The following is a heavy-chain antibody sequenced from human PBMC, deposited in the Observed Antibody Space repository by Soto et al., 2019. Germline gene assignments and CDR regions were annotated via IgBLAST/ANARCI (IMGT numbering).Heavy chain of an antibody. D-gene: IGHD3-10*01. CDR1: GGSISSGGYY. CDR2: IYYSGST. Sequence: QVQLQESGPGLVKPSRTLSLTCTVSGGSISSGGYYWTWIRQHPGKGLEWIASIYYSGSTYYNSSLKGRVPIPVDPSKNKFSWRLNSVTAADPAVYYCAGGGISLIRGVIFNCFDPWGQGTRVTVS. V-gene: IGHV4-31*03. J-gene: IGHJ5*02. CDR3: AGGGISLIRGVIFNCFDP.